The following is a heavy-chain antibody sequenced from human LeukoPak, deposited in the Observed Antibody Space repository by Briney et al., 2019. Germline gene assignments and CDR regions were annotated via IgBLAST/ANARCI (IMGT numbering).Heavy chain of an antibody. CDR3: AIIAAAAYGDWFDP. D-gene: IGHD6-13*01. CDR1: GFTFSSYS. V-gene: IGHV3-48*02. J-gene: IGHJ5*02. CDR2: ISSSSSII. Sequence: GGSLRLSYAASGFTFSSYSMNWVRQAPGKGLEWVSYISSSSSIIYYADSVKGRFTISRDNAKNSLYLQMNSLRDEDTAVCYCAIIAAAAYGDWFDPWGQGTLVTVSS.